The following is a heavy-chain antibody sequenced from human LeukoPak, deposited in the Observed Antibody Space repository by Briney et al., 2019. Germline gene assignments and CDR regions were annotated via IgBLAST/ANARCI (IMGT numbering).Heavy chain of an antibody. V-gene: IGHV4-34*01. CDR2: INHSGST. D-gene: IGHD2-2*01. Sequence: PSETLSLTCAVYGGSFSGYYWSWIRQPPGKGLEWIGEINHSGSTNYNPSLKSRVTISVDTSKNQFSLKLSSVTAADTAVYYCARGNQPLRDFDYWGQGTLVTVSS. CDR3: ARGNQPLRDFDY. CDR1: GGSFSGYY. J-gene: IGHJ4*02.